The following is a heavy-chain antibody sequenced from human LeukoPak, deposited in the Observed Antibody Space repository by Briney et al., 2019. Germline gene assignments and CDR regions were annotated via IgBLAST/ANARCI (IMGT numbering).Heavy chain of an antibody. Sequence: SETLSLTCAVSGGSMSSGDYSWTWIRQPPGKGLEWIGYISDSGSTYYNPSLKSRVTISVDTSKNQFSLKLTSVNAADTAVYYCARHGRYNYGLFAPHKPSPKYYFDYWGQGILVTVSS. CDR3: ARHGRYNYGLFAPHKPSPKYYFDY. CDR2: ISDSGST. CDR1: GGSMSSGDYS. D-gene: IGHD5-18*01. J-gene: IGHJ4*02. V-gene: IGHV4-30-4*07.